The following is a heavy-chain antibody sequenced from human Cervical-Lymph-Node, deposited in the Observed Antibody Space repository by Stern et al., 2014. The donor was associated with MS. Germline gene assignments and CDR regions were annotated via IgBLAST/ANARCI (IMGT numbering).Heavy chain of an antibody. CDR1: GFIFSSYS. J-gene: IGHJ6*02. Sequence: EVQLVESGGGLVKPGGSLRLSCAASGFIFSSYSMNWVRQAPGKGLEWVSSISSSSSYRYYADSVKGRFTISRDNAKNSLYLQMNSLRAEDTAVYYCARDKDSGSYYLGEYYYYYGMDVWGQGTTVTVSS. CDR3: ARDKDSGSYYLGEYYYYYGMDV. D-gene: IGHD1-26*01. V-gene: IGHV3-21*01. CDR2: ISSSSSYR.